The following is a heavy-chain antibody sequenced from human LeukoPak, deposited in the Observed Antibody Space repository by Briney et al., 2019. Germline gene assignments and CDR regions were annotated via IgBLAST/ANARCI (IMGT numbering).Heavy chain of an antibody. D-gene: IGHD3-22*01. CDR3: ARVKDDSSGYYHKGEFDY. CDR1: GGSFSGYY. J-gene: IGHJ4*02. V-gene: IGHV4-34*01. CDR2: INHSGST. Sequence: PSETLSLTCAVDGGSFSGYYWSWIRQPPGKGLEWIGEINHSGSTNYNPSLKSRVTISVDTSKNQFSLELSPVTAADTAVYYCARVKDDSSGYYHKGEFDYWGQGTLVTVSS.